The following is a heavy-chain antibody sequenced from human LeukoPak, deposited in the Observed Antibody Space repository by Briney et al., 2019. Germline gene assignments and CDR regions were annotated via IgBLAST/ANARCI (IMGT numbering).Heavy chain of an antibody. CDR1: GFTVSSNY. V-gene: IGHV3-53*01. CDR3: ARVWYYDSSGYSTYFDY. Sequence: GGSLRLSCAASGFTVSSNYMSWVRQAPGKGLKWVSVIYSGGSTYHADSVKGRFTISRDNPKNTLYLQMNSLRAEDTAVYYCARVWYYDSSGYSTYFDYWGQGTLVTVSS. D-gene: IGHD3-22*01. J-gene: IGHJ4*02. CDR2: IYSGGST.